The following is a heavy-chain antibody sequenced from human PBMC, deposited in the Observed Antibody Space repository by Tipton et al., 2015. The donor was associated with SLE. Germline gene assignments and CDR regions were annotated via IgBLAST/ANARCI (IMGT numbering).Heavy chain of an antibody. CDR3: ARITATTSYNPFDI. Sequence: TLSLTCTVSGGSISSYYWNWIRQPPGKGLEWIGYIYTSGSTNYNPSLKSRVTISVDTSKNHFSLKLRSVTAADTAVYYCARITATTSYNPFDIWGQGTMVTVSS. CDR1: GGSISSYY. J-gene: IGHJ3*02. CDR2: IYTSGST. D-gene: IGHD1-7*01. V-gene: IGHV4-4*09.